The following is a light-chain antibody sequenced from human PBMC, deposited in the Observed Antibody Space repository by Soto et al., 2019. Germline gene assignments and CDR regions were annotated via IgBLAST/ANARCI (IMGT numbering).Light chain of an antibody. Sequence: QSVLTQPRSVSGSPGQSVTISCTGSSSDSGAYNYVSWYQQHPGKGPKLLIYDVNKRPSGVPDRFSGSKFGNRASLTISGLQAEDEADYHCSSFAGSYFYVVFGGGTKVTVL. CDR3: SSFAGSYFYVV. CDR1: SSDSGAYNY. CDR2: DVN. J-gene: IGLJ2*01. V-gene: IGLV2-11*01.